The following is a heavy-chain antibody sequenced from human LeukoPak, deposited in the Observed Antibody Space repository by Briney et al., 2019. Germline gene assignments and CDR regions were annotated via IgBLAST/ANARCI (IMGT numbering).Heavy chain of an antibody. J-gene: IGHJ4*02. Sequence: GRSLRLSCEASGFTFSIFPMHWVRQAPGKGLEWVALISSGSEKYYADSVKGRFTISRDNSKDMLYLQMNSLRADDTAVYYCARDLELSAVYYFDSWGQGTLVIVSS. CDR3: ARDLELSAVYYFDS. D-gene: IGHD3-3*01. CDR2: ISSGSEK. CDR1: GFTFSIFP. V-gene: IGHV3-30*04.